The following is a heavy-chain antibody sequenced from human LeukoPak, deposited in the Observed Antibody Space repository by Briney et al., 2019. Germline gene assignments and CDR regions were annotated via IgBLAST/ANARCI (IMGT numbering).Heavy chain of an antibody. J-gene: IGHJ3*02. CDR2: IIPIFGTA. D-gene: IGHD6-6*01. CDR3: ARELVNTHSSSSSAFDI. V-gene: IGHV1-69*06. CDR1: GGTFSSYA. Sequence: ASVKVSCKASGGTFSSYAISWVREAPGQGLECMGGIIPIFGTANYAQKFQGRVTITADKSTSTAYIDLSSLRSEDTAVYYCARELVNTHSSSSSAFDIWGQGTMVTVSS.